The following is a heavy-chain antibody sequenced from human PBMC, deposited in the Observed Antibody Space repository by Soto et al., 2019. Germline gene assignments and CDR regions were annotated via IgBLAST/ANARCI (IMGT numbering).Heavy chain of an antibody. CDR1: GGSFSGYY. D-gene: IGHD3-10*01. J-gene: IGHJ6*03. CDR2: INHSGST. Sequence: SETLSLTCAVYGGSFSGYYWSWIRQPPGKGLEWIGEINHSGSTNYNPSLKSRVTISVDTSKNQFSLKLSSVTAADTAVYYCARTPDVLLWFGEPVPGYYYYYMDVWGKGTTVTVSS. CDR3: ARTPDVLLWFGEPVPGYYYYYMDV. V-gene: IGHV4-34*01.